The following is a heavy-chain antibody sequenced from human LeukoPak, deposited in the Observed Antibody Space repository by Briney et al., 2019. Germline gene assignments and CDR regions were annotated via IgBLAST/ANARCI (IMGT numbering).Heavy chain of an antibody. Sequence: PSETLSLTCTVSGGSISSYYWSWIRQPPGKGLEWIGYIYYSGSTNYNPSLKSRVTISVDTTKNQFSLKLSSVTAADTAVYYCARSSGYYFFDYWSQGTLVTVSS. J-gene: IGHJ4*02. CDR1: GGSISSYY. CDR2: IYYSGST. CDR3: ARSSGYYFFDY. D-gene: IGHD3-22*01. V-gene: IGHV4-59*01.